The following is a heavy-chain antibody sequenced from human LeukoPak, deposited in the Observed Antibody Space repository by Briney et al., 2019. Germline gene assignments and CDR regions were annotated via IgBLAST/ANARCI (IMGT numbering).Heavy chain of an antibody. CDR3: ASFMTTVTSFNPFDY. V-gene: IGHV3-21*01. J-gene: IGHJ4*02. Sequence: GGSLRLSCAASGFTFSSYSMNWVRQAPGKGLEWVSSISSSSSYIYYADSVKGRFTISRENAKNSLYLQMNSLRAEDTAVYYCASFMTTVTSFNPFDYWGQGTLVTVSS. CDR1: GFTFSSYS. D-gene: IGHD4-17*01. CDR2: ISSSSSYI.